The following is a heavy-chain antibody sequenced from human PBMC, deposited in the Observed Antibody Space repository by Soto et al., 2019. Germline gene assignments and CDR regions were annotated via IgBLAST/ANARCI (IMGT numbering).Heavy chain of an antibody. V-gene: IGHV3-23*01. Sequence: PGGSLRLSCAASGFTFSSYAMSWVRQAPGKGLEWVSAISGSGGSIYYADSVKGRFTISRDNSKNTLYLQMNSLRAEDTAVYYCAKKLKSGSNASPFDYWGQGTLVTVSS. D-gene: IGHD3-16*01. CDR3: AKKLKSGSNASPFDY. CDR2: ISGSGGSI. J-gene: IGHJ4*02. CDR1: GFTFSSYA.